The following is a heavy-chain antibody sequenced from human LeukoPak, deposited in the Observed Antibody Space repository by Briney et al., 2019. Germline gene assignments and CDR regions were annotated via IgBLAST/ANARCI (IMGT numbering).Heavy chain of an antibody. CDR3: ARSRPRDFWSGYYKADYYYYYYMDV. Sequence: SETLSLTCTVSGGSFSSYYWSWIRQPPGKGLEWIGYIYTSGSTNYNPSLKSRVTISVDTSKNQFSLKLSSVTAADTAVYYCARSRPRDFWSGYYKADYYYYYYMDVWGKGTTVTVSS. J-gene: IGHJ6*03. CDR1: GGSFSSYY. CDR2: IYTSGST. D-gene: IGHD3-3*01. V-gene: IGHV4-4*09.